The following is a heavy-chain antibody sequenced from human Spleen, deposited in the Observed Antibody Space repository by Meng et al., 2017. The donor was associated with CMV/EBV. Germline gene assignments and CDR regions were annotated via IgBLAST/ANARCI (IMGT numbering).Heavy chain of an antibody. CDR3: ARSGGTYGYSFDT. V-gene: IGHV1-2*06. Sequence: QLQLVQSGAEVKRPGPTLKLSCEASGYAFSGYYIHWIRQAPGQGLEWMGRINPDNGDTKESQQFQGRVTMTRDTSIRTAYMELTRLKSGDTAVYYCARSGGTYGYSFDTWGQGTLVTVSS. J-gene: IGHJ4*02. CDR1: GYAFSGYY. D-gene: IGHD5-18*01. CDR2: INPDNGDT.